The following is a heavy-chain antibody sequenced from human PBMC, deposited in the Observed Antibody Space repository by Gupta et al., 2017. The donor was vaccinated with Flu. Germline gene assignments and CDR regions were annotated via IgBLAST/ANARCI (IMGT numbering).Heavy chain of an antibody. CDR3: ANWRGVSSAYNFWGPFDD. Sequence: FSSHAMSWVRQAPGKGLEWVSDISGSGVSTHYADSVKGRFTISRDNSKNTLYLQMRSLRAEDTAIYFCANWRGVSSAYNFWGPFDDWGQGTLVTVSS. CDR2: ISGSGVST. V-gene: IGHV3-23*01. D-gene: IGHD6-19*01. J-gene: IGHJ4*02. CDR1: FSSHA.